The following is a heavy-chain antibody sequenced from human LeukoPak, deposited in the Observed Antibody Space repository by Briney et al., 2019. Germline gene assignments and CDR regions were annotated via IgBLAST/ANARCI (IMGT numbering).Heavy chain of an antibody. J-gene: IGHJ5*02. CDR2: INPSGGTT. V-gene: IGHV1-46*01. Sequence: ASVKVSCKASGYTFTSYYMHWARQAPGQGLEWMGLINPSGGTTRYAQKFQGRVTMTRDLSTSTDYMELSSLRSDDTAVYFCARDNSVGDYAWWFDPWGQGTLVTVSS. CDR1: GYTFTSYY. CDR3: ARDNSVGDYAWWFDP. D-gene: IGHD1-26*01.